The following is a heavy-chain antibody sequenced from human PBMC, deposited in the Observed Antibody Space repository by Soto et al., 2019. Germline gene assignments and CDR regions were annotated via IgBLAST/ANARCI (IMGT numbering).Heavy chain of an antibody. Sequence: GGSLRLSCAASGLTFSNYAMSWVRQAPGKGLEWVSSISGSGGRTDHADSVKGRFSISRDNSKNTLYLQMNSLRVEDTAVYYCAKGVWDCSGGNCETVYYGMDVWGQGTTVTVS. CDR2: ISGSGGRT. CDR1: GLTFSNYA. V-gene: IGHV3-23*01. CDR3: AKGVWDCSGGNCETVYYGMDV. D-gene: IGHD2-15*01. J-gene: IGHJ6*02.